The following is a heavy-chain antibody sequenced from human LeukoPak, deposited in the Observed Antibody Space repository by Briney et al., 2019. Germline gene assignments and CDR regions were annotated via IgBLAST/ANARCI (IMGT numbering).Heavy chain of an antibody. D-gene: IGHD6-13*01. J-gene: IGHJ4*02. Sequence: PGGSLRLSCTTSGIIFSNYGMHWVRQAPGKGLEWVALIRNDIPKDGINKYYADSVRGRFTISRDNSKNTVYLQMNSLRVADTAMYYCAKGDSNWGQGTLVTVSS. CDR2: IRNDIPKDGINK. CDR3: AKGDSN. V-gene: IGHV3-30*02. CDR1: GIIFSNYG.